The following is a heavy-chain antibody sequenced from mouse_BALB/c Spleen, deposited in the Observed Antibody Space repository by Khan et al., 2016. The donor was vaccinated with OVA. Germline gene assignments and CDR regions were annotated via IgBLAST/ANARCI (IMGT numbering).Heavy chain of an antibody. CDR1: GYTFTDYA. D-gene: IGHD2-10*02. J-gene: IGHJ3*01. CDR2: ISTHYGDA. CDR3: ESGRGEYRFAY. V-gene: IGHV1S137*01. Sequence: QVQLQQSGAELVRPGVSVKISCKGSGYTFTDYAMHWVKQSHAKSLEWIGVISTHYGDASYNQKFKGKATMTLDKSSSTAYMDLASLTSEDSAIYYCESGRGEYRFAYWGQGTLVTVSA.